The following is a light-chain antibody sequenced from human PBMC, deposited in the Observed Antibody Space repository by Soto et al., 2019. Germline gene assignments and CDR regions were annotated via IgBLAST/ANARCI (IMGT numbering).Light chain of an antibody. CDR1: QDISDW. V-gene: IGKV1D-16*01. J-gene: IGKJ4*01. CDR2: AAS. CDR3: QQYNTSPLT. Sequence: DIQMTQSPSSLSASVGDRVSITCRASQDISDWLAWYQQKPEKAPKTLSYAASLLHTGGPSRFSGSGSVTDFTRTISSLQPEDSATYYCQQYNTSPLTVGGGTKVELK.